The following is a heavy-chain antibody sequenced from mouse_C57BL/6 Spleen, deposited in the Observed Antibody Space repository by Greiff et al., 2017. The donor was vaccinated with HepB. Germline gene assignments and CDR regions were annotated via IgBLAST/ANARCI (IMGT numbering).Heavy chain of an antibody. CDR3: ARGRGSSFWYFDV. CDR1: GYAFSSYW. D-gene: IGHD1-1*01. CDR2: IYPGDGDT. Sequence: VQLQQSGAELVKPGASVKISCKASGYAFSSYWMNWVKQRPGKGLEWIGQIYPGDGDTNYNGKFKGKATLTADKSSSTAYMQLSSLTSEDSAVYFCARGRGSSFWYFDVWGTGTTVTVSS. V-gene: IGHV1-80*01. J-gene: IGHJ1*03.